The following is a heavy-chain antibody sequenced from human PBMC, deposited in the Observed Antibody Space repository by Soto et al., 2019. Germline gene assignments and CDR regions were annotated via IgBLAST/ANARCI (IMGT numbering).Heavy chain of an antibody. D-gene: IGHD1-26*01. J-gene: IGHJ6*02. CDR3: AHTGYSGLTLDFFYGLDV. V-gene: IGHV2-5*01. CDR1: GFSLSTSGVG. CDR2: IYWNDDK. Sequence: QITLKESGPTLAKPTQTLTLTCSFSGFSLSTSGVGVGWIRQPPGKALEWLAVIYWNDDKRYSPSLKSRITITKDATKNQVVLTKTNMDPVDTATYYCAHTGYSGLTLDFFYGLDVWGQGTTVTVSS.